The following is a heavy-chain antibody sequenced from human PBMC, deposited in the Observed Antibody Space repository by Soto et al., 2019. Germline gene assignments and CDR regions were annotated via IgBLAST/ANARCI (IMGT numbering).Heavy chain of an antibody. CDR3: ARLSPSQLPL. V-gene: IGHV4-59*08. D-gene: IGHD2-2*01. Sequence: PSETLSLTCTVSGGSISSYYWSWIRQPPGKGLEWIGYIYYSGSTNYNPSLKSRVTISVDTSKNQFSLKLSSVTAADTAVYYCARLSPSQLPLWGQGTLVTVSS. CDR2: IYYSGST. CDR1: GGSISSYY. J-gene: IGHJ4*02.